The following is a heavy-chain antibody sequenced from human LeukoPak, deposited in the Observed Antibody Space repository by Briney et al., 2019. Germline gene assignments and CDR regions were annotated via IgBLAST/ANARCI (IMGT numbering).Heavy chain of an antibody. D-gene: IGHD1-1*01. CDR1: QFAFSSYN. CDR2: INSSSSSI. Sequence: GASLRLSSAASQFAFSSYNMNWVRQPPGKGLEWVSYINSSSSSIYYADSVKGRFTISRDNAKNSLYLQMNSLRAEDTAVYYCARDAYNWHDYGWFDPWGQGTLVTVSS. J-gene: IGHJ5*02. V-gene: IGHV3-48*01. CDR3: ARDAYNWHDYGWFDP.